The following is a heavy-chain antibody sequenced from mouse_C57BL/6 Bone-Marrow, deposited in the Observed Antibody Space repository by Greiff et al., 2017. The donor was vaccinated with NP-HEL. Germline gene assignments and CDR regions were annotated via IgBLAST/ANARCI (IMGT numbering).Heavy chain of an antibody. V-gene: IGHV1-63*01. CDR2: IYPGGGYT. CDR1: GYTFTNYW. CDR3: ARESNYFFMDY. D-gene: IGHD2-5*01. J-gene: IGHJ4*01. Sequence: VQLQQSGAELVRPGASVKMSCKASGYTFTNYWIGWVKQRPGHGLEWIGDIYPGGGYTNYNEKFKGKATLTADKSSSTAYMQLSSLTSEDSAIDYCARESNYFFMDYWGQGTAVTVSS.